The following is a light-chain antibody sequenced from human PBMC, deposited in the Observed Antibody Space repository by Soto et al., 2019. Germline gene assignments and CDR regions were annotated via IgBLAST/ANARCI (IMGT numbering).Light chain of an antibody. CDR2: GAS. CDR1: QRIATW. J-gene: IGKJ1*01. Sequence: DIQMTQSPSTLSASVGDRVTITCRASQRIATWLAWYQHQPGSAPKLLIYGASTLQSGVPSRFSGSGSGAEFTLTIDNLQPEDFATYYCQQSHLYWTFGPGTKVDIK. V-gene: IGKV1-5*01. CDR3: QQSHLYWT.